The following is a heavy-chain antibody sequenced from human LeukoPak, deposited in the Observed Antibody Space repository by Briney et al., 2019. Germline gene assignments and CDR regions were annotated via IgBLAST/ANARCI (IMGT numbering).Heavy chain of an antibody. V-gene: IGHV4-61*01. Sequence: SETLSLTCTVSGGSVSSGSYYWSWIRQPPGKGLEWIGEINHSGSTNYNPSLKSRVTISVDTSKNQFSLKLSSVTAADTAVYYCARGRGIRDYYDSSGNQPYDYWGQGTLVTVSS. D-gene: IGHD3-22*01. J-gene: IGHJ4*02. CDR3: ARGRGIRDYYDSSGNQPYDY. CDR1: GGSVSSGSYY. CDR2: INHSGST.